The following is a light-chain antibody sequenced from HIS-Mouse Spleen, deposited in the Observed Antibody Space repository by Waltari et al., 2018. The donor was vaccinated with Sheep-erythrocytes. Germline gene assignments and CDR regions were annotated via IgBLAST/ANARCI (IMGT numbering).Light chain of an antibody. Sequence: QSALTQPPSASGSPGQSVTISCTGTSSDVGGYNYFSWYQQHPGKAPKLMIYEVSKRPSGVPDRFSGSKSGNTASLTVSELQAEDEADYYCSAYAGSNNWVFGGGTKLTVL. J-gene: IGLJ3*02. CDR1: SSDVGGYNY. CDR2: EVS. CDR3: SAYAGSNNWV. V-gene: IGLV2-8*01.